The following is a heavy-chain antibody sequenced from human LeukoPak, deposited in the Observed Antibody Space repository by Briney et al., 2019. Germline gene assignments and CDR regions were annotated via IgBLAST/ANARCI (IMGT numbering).Heavy chain of an antibody. J-gene: IGHJ4*02. CDR1: GFTFSDYY. D-gene: IGHD2-15*01. V-gene: IGHV3-11*06. CDR2: ISGSSSDT. Sequence: GGSLRLSCAASGFTFSDYYMTWIRQAPGKGLEWVSYISGSSSDTNYADFVKGRFTISRDNAKNSLYLQMNSLRAEDTAVYYCARSLGYCSAGSCFPFDYWGQGTLVTVSS. CDR3: ARSLGYCSAGSCFPFDY.